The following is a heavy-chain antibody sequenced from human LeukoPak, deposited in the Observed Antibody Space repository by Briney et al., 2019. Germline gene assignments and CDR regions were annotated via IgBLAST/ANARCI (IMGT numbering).Heavy chain of an antibody. Sequence: GESLKISCQGSGYKFSNYWIAWVRQLPGRGLECMGIIYPDDSDARYSPSFQGQVTFSADKSISTAYLQWSSLKASDTAMYFCARAYASPGWFAPWAKGPRVTVPS. CDR3: ARAYASPGWFAP. CDR2: IYPDDSDA. D-gene: IGHD2-2*01. J-gene: IGHJ5*02. V-gene: IGHV5-51*01. CDR1: GYKFSNYW.